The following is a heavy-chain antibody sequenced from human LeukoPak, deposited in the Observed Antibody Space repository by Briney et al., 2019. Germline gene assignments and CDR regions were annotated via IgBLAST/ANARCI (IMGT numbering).Heavy chain of an antibody. D-gene: IGHD3-10*01. Sequence: GGSLRLSWAASGFTFSSYAMSWVRQAPGKGLEWVSAISGSGGSTYYADSVKGRFTISRDNSKNTLYLQMNSLRAEDTAVYYCAKHYYGSGSPEYYFDYWGQGTLVTVSS. CDR2: ISGSGGST. CDR1: GFTFSSYA. J-gene: IGHJ4*02. CDR3: AKHYYGSGSPEYYFDY. V-gene: IGHV3-23*01.